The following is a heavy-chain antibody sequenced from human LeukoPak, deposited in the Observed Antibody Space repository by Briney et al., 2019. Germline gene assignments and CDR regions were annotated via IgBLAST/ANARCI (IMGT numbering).Heavy chain of an antibody. V-gene: IGHV3-30-3*01. CDR2: ISYDGSNK. J-gene: IGHJ4*02. CDR3: AKDLRPGITGTTLVY. D-gene: IGHD1-7*01. CDR1: GFTFSSYA. Sequence: GRSLRLSCAASGFTFSSYAMHWVRQAPGKGLEWVAVISYDGSNKYYADSVKGRFTISRDNSKNTLYLQMNSLRAEDTAVYYCAKDLRPGITGTTLVYWGQGTLVTVSS.